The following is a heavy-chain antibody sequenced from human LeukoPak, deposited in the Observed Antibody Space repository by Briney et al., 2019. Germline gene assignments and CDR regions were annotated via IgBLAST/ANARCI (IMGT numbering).Heavy chain of an antibody. CDR2: ISGSGGST. Sequence: GGSLRLSCAASGFTFSSYAMSWVRQAPGKGLEWVSAISGSGGSTYYADSVKGRFTISRDNSKNTLYLQMNSLRAEDTAVYYCAKDQTIFGVVYYFDYWGQGTLVTVSS. D-gene: IGHD3-3*01. V-gene: IGHV3-23*01. J-gene: IGHJ4*02. CDR1: GFTFSSYA. CDR3: AKDQTIFGVVYYFDY.